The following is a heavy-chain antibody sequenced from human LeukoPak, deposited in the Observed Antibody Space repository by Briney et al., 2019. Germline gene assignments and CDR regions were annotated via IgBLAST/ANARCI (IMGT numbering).Heavy chain of an antibody. J-gene: IGHJ5*02. CDR1: GGSISSSSYY. CDR3: AREWDGYSGYDQGRWFDP. CDR2: IYYSGST. V-gene: IGHV4-39*07. D-gene: IGHD5-12*01. Sequence: ASETLSLTCTVSGGSISSSSYYWGWIRQPPGKGLEWIGSIYYSGSTYYNPSLKSRVTISVDTSKNQFSLKLSSVTAADTAVYYCAREWDGYSGYDQGRWFDPWGQGTLVTVSS.